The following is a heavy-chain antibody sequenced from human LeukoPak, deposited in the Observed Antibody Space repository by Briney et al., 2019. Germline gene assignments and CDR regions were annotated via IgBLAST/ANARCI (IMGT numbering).Heavy chain of an antibody. CDR2: ISYDGSNK. CDR3: AREQVVVGRGYYGMDV. J-gene: IGHJ6*02. D-gene: IGHD2-2*01. V-gene: IGHV3-30*14. Sequence: PGRSLRLSCAASGFPFSSYAMHWVRQAPGKGLEWVAVISYDGSNKYYADSVKGRFTISRDNSMNTLYFQMNSLRVDDTAVYYCAREQVVVGRGYYGMDVWGQGTTVTVSS. CDR1: GFPFSSYA.